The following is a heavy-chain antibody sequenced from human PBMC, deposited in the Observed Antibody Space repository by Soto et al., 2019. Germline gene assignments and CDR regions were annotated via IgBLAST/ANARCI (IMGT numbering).Heavy chain of an antibody. CDR2: IYYSGST. J-gene: IGHJ4*02. Sequence: QVQLQESGPGLVKPSETLSLTCTVSGGSISSYYWSWIRQPPGKGLEWIGYIYYSGSTNYNPSLKSRVTISVDMSKNQFSLKLNSVTAADTAVYYCARGHNYGYSTFDYWSQGTLVTVSS. D-gene: IGHD5-18*01. CDR3: ARGHNYGYSTFDY. V-gene: IGHV4-59*01. CDR1: GGSISSYY.